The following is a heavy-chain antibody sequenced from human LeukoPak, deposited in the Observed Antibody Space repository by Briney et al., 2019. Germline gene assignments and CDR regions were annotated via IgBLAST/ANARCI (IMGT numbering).Heavy chain of an antibody. CDR3: ARRTGGSWYIQYAFDI. Sequence: SETLSRTCTVSGGSISSYYWSWIRQPPGKGLEWIGYIYYSGSTNYNPSLKSRVTISVDTSKNQFSLKLSSVTAADTAVYYCARRTGGSWYIQYAFDIWGQGTMVTVSS. D-gene: IGHD6-13*01. CDR2: IYYSGST. V-gene: IGHV4-59*01. CDR1: GGSISSYY. J-gene: IGHJ3*02.